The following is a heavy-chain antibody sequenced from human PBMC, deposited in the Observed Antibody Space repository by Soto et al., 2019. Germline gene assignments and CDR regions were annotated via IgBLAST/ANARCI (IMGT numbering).Heavy chain of an antibody. CDR3: ARIVVVSGFRAIDI. Sequence: GGSLRLSCAASGFTFSSYSMNWVRQAPGKGLEWVSYSSSSSLTKYYADSVRGRFTISRDNAKNSLYLQMNSLRAEDTAVYYCARIVVVSGFRAIDIWGQGTMVTVSS. D-gene: IGHD2-15*01. V-gene: IGHV3-48*01. CDR1: GFTFSSYS. J-gene: IGHJ3*02. CDR2: SSSSSLTK.